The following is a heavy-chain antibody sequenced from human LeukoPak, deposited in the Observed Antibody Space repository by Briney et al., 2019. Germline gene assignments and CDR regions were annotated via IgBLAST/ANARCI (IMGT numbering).Heavy chain of an antibody. V-gene: IGHV1-69*13. D-gene: IGHD2-2*01. CDR3: ARDLRGYCSSTSCYLDY. CDR2: IIPIFGTA. CDR1: GGTFSSYA. J-gene: IGHJ4*02. Sequence: SVKVSCEASGGTFSSYAISWVRQAPGQGLEWMGGIIPIFGTANYAQKFQGRVTITADESTSTAYMELSSLRSEDTAVYYCARDLRGYCSSTSCYLDYWGQGTLVTVSS.